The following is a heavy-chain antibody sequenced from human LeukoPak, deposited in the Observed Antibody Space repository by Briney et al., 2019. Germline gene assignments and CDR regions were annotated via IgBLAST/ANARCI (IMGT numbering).Heavy chain of an antibody. D-gene: IGHD1-1*01. CDR3: AKARGVPPYYYYYYMDV. J-gene: IGHJ6*03. CDR1: GFTFSSYG. Sequence: TGGSLRLSCAASGFTFSSYGMHWVRQAPGKGLEWVAFIRYDGSNKYYVDSVKGRFTISRDNSKNTLYLQMNSLRSEDTAVYYCAKARGVPPYYYYYYMDVWGKGTTVTISS. CDR2: IRYDGSNK. V-gene: IGHV3-30*02.